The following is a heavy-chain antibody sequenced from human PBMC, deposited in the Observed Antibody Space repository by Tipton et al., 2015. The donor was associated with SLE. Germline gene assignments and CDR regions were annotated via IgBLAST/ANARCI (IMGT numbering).Heavy chain of an antibody. CDR1: GFTFSSYE. J-gene: IGHJ3*02. D-gene: IGHD6-13*01. Sequence: GSLRLSCAASGFTFSSYEMNWVRQAPGKGLEWVSYISSSGSTIYYADSVKGRFTISRDNAKNSLYLQMNSLRAEDTAVYYCAREAASDAFDIWGQGTMVTVSS. CDR3: AREAASDAFDI. CDR2: ISSSGSTI. V-gene: IGHV3-48*03.